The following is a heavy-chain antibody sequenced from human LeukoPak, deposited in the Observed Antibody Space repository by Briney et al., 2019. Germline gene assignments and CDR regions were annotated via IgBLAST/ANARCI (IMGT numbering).Heavy chain of an antibody. Sequence: GGSLRLSCAASGFTFSSYSMNWFRQAPGKGLEWVSSISSSSSYIYYADSVKGRFTISRDNAKNSLYLQMNSLRAENTAVYYCAVKSGSYSNWFDPWGQGTLVTVSS. J-gene: IGHJ5*02. CDR3: AVKSGSYSNWFDP. CDR1: GFTFSSYS. V-gene: IGHV3-21*01. D-gene: IGHD1-26*01. CDR2: ISSSSSYI.